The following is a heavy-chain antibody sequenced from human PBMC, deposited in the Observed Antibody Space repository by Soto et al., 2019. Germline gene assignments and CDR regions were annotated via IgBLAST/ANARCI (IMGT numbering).Heavy chain of an antibody. CDR2: IIPIFGTA. Sequence: QVQLLQSGAEVKRPGSAVNVSCKASGGTFSSYAISWVRQAPGQGLEWMGGIIPIFGTANYAQKFQGRVTITADESTSTAYMELSSLRSEDTAVYYCASDGYYDSSGYYPLYYYGMDVWGQGTTVTVSS. V-gene: IGHV1-69*12. D-gene: IGHD3-22*01. J-gene: IGHJ6*02. CDR1: GGTFSSYA. CDR3: ASDGYYDSSGYYPLYYYGMDV.